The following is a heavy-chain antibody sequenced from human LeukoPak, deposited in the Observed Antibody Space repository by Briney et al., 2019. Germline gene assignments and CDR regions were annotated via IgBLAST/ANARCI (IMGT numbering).Heavy chain of an antibody. D-gene: IGHD3-3*01. J-gene: IGHJ5*02. Sequence: GGSLRLSCAASGFTFSSYGMHWVRQAPGKGLEWVAFIRYDGSNKYYADSVKGRFTISRDNSKNSLYLQMNSLRAEDTAVYYCARDKGYYDFWSGYGGNWFDPWGQGTLVTVSS. V-gene: IGHV3-30*02. CDR3: ARDKGYYDFWSGYGGNWFDP. CDR1: GFTFSSYG. CDR2: IRYDGSNK.